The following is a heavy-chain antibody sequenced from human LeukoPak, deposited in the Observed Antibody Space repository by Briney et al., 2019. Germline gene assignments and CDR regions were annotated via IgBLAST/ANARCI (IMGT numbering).Heavy chain of an antibody. J-gene: IGHJ4*02. CDR3: VTDGGKLGDLIFHS. CDR2: ISRSGTNI. Sequence: GGSLRLSCTDSGFTLSGYEMNWVRQAPGKGLEWVSNISRSGTNILYADSVEGRFTISRDNAKNSLYLQMNSLRAEDTAVYYCVTDGGKLGDLIFHSWGQGTLVTVSS. CDR1: GFTLSGYE. V-gene: IGHV3-48*03. D-gene: IGHD3-10*01.